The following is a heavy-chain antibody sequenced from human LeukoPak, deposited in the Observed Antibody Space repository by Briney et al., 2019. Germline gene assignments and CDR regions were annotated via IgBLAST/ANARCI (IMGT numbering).Heavy chain of an antibody. D-gene: IGHD3-16*01. CDR2: INPNSGFT. J-gene: IGHJ4*02. V-gene: IGHV1-2*02. Sequence: GASVKVSCKASGYTFTGYYMHWGRQAPGQGLEWMGWINPNSGFTNYAQKFQGRVTMTRDTSISTAYMELSRLRSDDTAVYSCARGIMINQIWPAFDYWGQGTLVTVSS. CDR3: ARGIMINQIWPAFDY. CDR1: GYTFTGYY.